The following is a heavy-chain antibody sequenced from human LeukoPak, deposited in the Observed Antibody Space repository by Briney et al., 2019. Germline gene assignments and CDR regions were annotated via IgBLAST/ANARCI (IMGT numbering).Heavy chain of an antibody. CDR2: IYYSGST. D-gene: IGHD2-8*02. CDR3: ARDLTGGLFGL. Sequence: SETLSLTCTVSVGPISSYYWSWFRQPPGKGLEWIGYIYYSGSTNCNPSLKSRVTISVDTSKNQLSLKLSSVTAADTAVYYCARDLTGGLFGLWGRGTLVTVSS. V-gene: IGHV4-59*01. CDR1: VGPISSYY. J-gene: IGHJ2*01.